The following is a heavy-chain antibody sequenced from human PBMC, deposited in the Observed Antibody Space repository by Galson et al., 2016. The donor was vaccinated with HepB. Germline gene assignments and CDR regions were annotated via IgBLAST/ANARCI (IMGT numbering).Heavy chain of an antibody. CDR1: GFTFSSHP. Sequence: PLRLSCAGSGFTFSSHPMDWVRQAPGKGLEWVSSIGSRGDDTYYADSVKGRFTVSRDNLKNTLYLQMNSLRADDTAVYYCAKRVSSSKYLDYWGQGTLVTVSS. J-gene: IGHJ4*02. CDR3: AKRVSSSKYLDY. D-gene: IGHD2-2*01. V-gene: IGHV3-23*01. CDR2: IGSRGDDT.